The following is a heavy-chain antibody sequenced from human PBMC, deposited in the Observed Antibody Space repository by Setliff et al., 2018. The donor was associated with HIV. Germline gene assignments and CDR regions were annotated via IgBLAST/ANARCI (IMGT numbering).Heavy chain of an antibody. CDR3: ARESPSSSWFYFDF. Sequence: PSATLSLTCTVAGGSIGGYYWSWIRQPPGKGLEWIGSIYYSGSTYYNPSLKSLVTISVDTSKNQFSLKLGSVTAADTAVYYFARESPSSSWFYFDFWGQGTLVTVSS. CDR1: GGSIGGYY. V-gene: IGHV4-39*07. CDR2: IYYSGST. D-gene: IGHD6-13*01. J-gene: IGHJ4*02.